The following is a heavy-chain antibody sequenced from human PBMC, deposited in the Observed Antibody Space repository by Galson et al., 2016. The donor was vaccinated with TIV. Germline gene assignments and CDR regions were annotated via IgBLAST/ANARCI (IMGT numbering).Heavy chain of an antibody. D-gene: IGHD3-10*01. J-gene: IGHJ3*01. V-gene: IGHV6-1*01. CDR3: ARAAGRNGATCHATGESSDF. CDR2: TYCRSRCYY. CDR1: GDSVSSNSAA. Sequence: CAISGDSVSSNSAAWNWIRQSPSRGLEWLGRTYCRSRCYYDYAVSVKSRITIESDTSKNQFSLQLNSVTSEDTAVYYCARAAGRNGATCHATGESSDFWGQGTKVTVSS.